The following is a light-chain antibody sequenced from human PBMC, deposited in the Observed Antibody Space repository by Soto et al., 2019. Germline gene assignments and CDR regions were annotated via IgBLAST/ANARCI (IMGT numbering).Light chain of an antibody. J-gene: IGKJ5*01. Sequence: DIHMTQTPSSLSVSEGDRVTITCRTSQNINAWLAWYQQRPGQAPKLLIYDASTVQSGVPSRFSGSGSGTDFTLTISSLQPEDFATYYCQQLNSYPLTFGQGTRLEIK. CDR1: QNINAW. V-gene: IGKV1-5*01. CDR2: DAS. CDR3: QQLNSYPLT.